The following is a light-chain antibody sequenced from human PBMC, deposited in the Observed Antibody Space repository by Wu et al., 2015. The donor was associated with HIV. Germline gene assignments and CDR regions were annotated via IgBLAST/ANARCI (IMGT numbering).Light chain of an antibody. CDR1: QSVSRN. J-gene: IGKJ3*01. CDR2: GAS. V-gene: IGKV3-15*01. Sequence: IVMTQSPGTLSVSPGERATLTCRASQSVSRNLAWYQQKPGQAPRLLIYGASTRATGIPARFSGSGSGTEFTLTISSLQSEDFAVYYCQQYNNWPPLFTFGPGTKVDIK. CDR3: QQYNNWPPLFT.